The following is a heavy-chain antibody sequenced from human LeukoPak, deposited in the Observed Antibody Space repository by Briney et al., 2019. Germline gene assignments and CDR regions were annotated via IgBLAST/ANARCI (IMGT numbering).Heavy chain of an antibody. CDR1: GFTFCLYT. J-gene: IGHJ4*02. D-gene: IGHD4-17*01. Sequence: GGSLSLSCAPSGFTFCLYTKRCLPHAPGGAVEWVSGISGNGGRTYYEDSVKGRFTISRDNSKNTLNLQLNSLSAEDTALYYCAKDQEVGVTTYYFDYWGQGTLVTVSS. CDR2: ISGNGGRT. CDR3: AKDQEVGVTTYYFDY. V-gene: IGHV3-23*01.